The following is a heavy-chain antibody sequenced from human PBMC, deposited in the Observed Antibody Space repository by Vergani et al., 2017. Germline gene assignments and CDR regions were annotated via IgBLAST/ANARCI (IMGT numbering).Heavy chain of an antibody. CDR2: IYYSGST. Sequence: QLQLQESGPGLVKPSETLSLTCTVSGGPISSSSYYWGWIRQPTGKGLEWIGRIYYSGSTNYNPSLKSRVTISVNTSKNQFSLKLSSVTAADTSVYYCAGFGDSVWGSYRHLDYWGQGTLVTVSS. J-gene: IGHJ4*02. V-gene: IGHV4-39*01. CDR3: AGFGDSVWGSYRHLDY. CDR1: GGPISSSSYY. D-gene: IGHD3-16*02.